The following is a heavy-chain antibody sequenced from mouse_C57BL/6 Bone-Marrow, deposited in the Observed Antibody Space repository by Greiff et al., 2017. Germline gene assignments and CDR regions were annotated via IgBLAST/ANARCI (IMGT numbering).Heavy chain of an antibody. J-gene: IGHJ3*01. CDR2: IYPRSGNT. CDR1: GYTFTSYG. V-gene: IGHV1-81*01. CDR3: PFIYDGYYGFAY. D-gene: IGHD2-3*01. Sequence: QVQLQQSGAELARPGASVKLSCKASGYTFTSYGISWVKQRTGQGLEWIGEIYPRSGNTYYNEKFKGKATLTADKSSSTAYMELRSLTSEDSSFYFCPFIYDGYYGFAYWGQGTLVTVSA.